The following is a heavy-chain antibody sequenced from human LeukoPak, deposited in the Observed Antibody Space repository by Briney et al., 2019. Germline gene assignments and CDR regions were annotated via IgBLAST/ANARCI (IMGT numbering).Heavy chain of an antibody. CDR2: IYYSGST. Sequence: PSETLSLTCTVSGGSISSGGYYWSWIRQHPGKGLEWIGYIYYSGSTYYNPSLKSRVTISVDTSKNQFSLKLSSVTAADTAVYYCARSPPEDIVVVPVARSAFDIWGQGTMVTVSS. CDR1: GGSISSGGYY. V-gene: IGHV4-31*03. J-gene: IGHJ3*02. D-gene: IGHD2-2*01. CDR3: ARSPPEDIVVVPVARSAFDI.